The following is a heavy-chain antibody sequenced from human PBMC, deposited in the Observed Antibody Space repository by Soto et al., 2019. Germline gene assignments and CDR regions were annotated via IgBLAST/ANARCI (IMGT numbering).Heavy chain of an antibody. V-gene: IGHV3-30-3*01. CDR1: GFTFSSYA. CDR2: ISYDGSNK. J-gene: IGHJ4*02. Sequence: QVQLVESGGGVVQPGRSLRLSCAASGFTFSSYAMHWVRQAPGKGLEWVAVISYDGSNKYYADSVKGRFTISRDNSKNTLYLKMNSLRAEDSAVYYCARDLTFDYWGQGTLVTVSS. D-gene: IGHD3-16*01. CDR3: ARDLTFDY.